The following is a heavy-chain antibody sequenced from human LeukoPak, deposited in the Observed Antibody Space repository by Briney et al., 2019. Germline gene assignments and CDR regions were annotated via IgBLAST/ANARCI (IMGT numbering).Heavy chain of an antibody. CDR2: IIPIFGTA. CDR1: GGTFSSYA. CDR3: ARAYCSGGSCYSGFDY. J-gene: IGHJ4*02. Sequence: SVKVSCKASGGTFSSYAISWVRQAPGQGLEWMGGIIPIFGTANYAQKFQGRVTITTDESTSTAYMELSSLRSEDTAVYYCARAYCSGGSCYSGFDYWGQGTLVTVSS. V-gene: IGHV1-69*05. D-gene: IGHD2-15*01.